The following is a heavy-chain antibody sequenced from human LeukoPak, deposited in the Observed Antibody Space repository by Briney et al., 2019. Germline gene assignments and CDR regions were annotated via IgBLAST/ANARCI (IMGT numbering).Heavy chain of an antibody. V-gene: IGHV3-7*01. CDR2: IKQDGSEK. D-gene: IGHD6-13*01. J-gene: IGHJ4*02. CDR1: GFTFSNSW. CDR3: ARVMGYSSRWSQGRFDY. Sequence: GGSLRLPCTASGFTFSNSWMTWVRQAPGKGLEWVANIKQDGSEKYYVDSVKGRFTISRDNAKNSLYLQMNSLRAEDTAVYYCARVMGYSSRWSQGRFDYWGQGTLVTVSS.